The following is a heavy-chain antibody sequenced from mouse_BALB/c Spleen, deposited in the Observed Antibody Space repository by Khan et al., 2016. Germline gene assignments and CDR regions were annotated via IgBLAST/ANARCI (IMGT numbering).Heavy chain of an antibody. Sequence: VQLQQFGAELVKPGASVKLSCTASGFSIQDTYIHWVRQRPEQGLDWIGRIDPPNDNTKYDPKFQGKATITADTSSNTAYLQLNSLTYEDTAVYYCARMYYGDYWGQGTTLTVSS. V-gene: IGHV14-3*02. J-gene: IGHJ2*01. CDR2: IDPPNDNT. CDR1: GFSIQDTY. D-gene: IGHD1-1*01. CDR3: ARMYYGDY.